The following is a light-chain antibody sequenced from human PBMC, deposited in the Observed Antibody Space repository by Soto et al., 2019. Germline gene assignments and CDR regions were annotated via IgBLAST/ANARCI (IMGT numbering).Light chain of an antibody. CDR3: QAWDTTTYV. J-gene: IGLJ1*01. CDR1: KLEKKF. Sequence: SYELTQPPSVSVSPGQTATITYSGDKLEKKFVCWYQQRPGQSPVLVIYQDDKRPPGIPERFSGSNSGNTATLPIGGTQAVDEAAYYCQAWDTTTYVFGPGTKGTVL. CDR2: QDD. V-gene: IGLV3-1*01.